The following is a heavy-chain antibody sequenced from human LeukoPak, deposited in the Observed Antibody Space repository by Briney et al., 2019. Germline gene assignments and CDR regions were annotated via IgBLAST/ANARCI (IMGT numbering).Heavy chain of an antibody. V-gene: IGHV3-48*04. CDR3: ARELLTGTTYYFDY. J-gene: IGHJ4*02. CDR2: ISSSSSTI. CDR1: GFTFSSYS. Sequence: LPGGSLRLSCAASGFTFSSYSMNWVRQAPGKGLEWVSYISSSSSTIYYADSVKGRFTISRDNAKNSLYLQMNSLRAEDTAVYYCARELLTGTTYYFDYWGQGTLVTVSS. D-gene: IGHD1-14*01.